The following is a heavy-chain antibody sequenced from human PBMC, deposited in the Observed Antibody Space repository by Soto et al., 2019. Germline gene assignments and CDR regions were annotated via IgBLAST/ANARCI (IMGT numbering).Heavy chain of an antibody. D-gene: IGHD3-16*01. Sequence: EVHLVEAGGGLVKPGESLTLSCAASGFTFGSFTLNWVRQAPGKGLEWVSSISSSSAYIYYAESVKGRFTISRDNARSTLYLQMNSLRHDDTAVYFCARDGLTFGGDWGQ. J-gene: IGHJ1*01. CDR3: ARDGLTFGGD. CDR2: ISSSSAYI. V-gene: IGHV3-21*06. CDR1: GFTFGSFT.